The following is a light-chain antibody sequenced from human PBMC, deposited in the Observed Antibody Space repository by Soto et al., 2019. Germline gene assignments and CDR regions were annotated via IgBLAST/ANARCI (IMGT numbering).Light chain of an antibody. Sequence: AIQMTQSPSSLSASVGDRVTITCRASQDISDDVAWYQQKPGKAPKILIYNADTLESGVPSRFSGSGYGTEFILTISSLQPDDFATYYCQQFSLYWAFGQGTKVDIK. CDR3: QQFSLYWA. CDR2: NAD. V-gene: IGKV1-13*02. CDR1: QDISDD. J-gene: IGKJ1*01.